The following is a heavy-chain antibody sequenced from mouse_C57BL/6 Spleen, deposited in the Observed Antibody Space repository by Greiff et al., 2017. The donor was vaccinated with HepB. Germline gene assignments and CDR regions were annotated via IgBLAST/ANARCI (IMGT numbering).Heavy chain of an antibody. Sequence: VQLQQSGPELVKPGASVKLSCKASGYTFTSYDINWVKQRPGQGLGWIGWIYPRDGSTKYNEKFKGKATLTVDTSSSTAYMELPSLTSDDSAVYFCARSAYYSNLDYWGQGTSVTVSS. J-gene: IGHJ4*01. CDR1: GYTFTSYD. V-gene: IGHV1-85*01. CDR2: IYPRDGST. D-gene: IGHD2-5*01. CDR3: ARSAYYSNLDY.